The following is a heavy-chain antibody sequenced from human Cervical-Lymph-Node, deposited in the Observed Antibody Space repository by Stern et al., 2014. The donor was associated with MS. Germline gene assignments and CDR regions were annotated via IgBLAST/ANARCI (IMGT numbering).Heavy chain of an antibody. CDR1: GGSVSRGSYY. CDR3: ARENYYDSSGPTGWYFDL. V-gene: IGHV4-61*01. CDR2: ISFSGST. J-gene: IGHJ2*01. D-gene: IGHD3-22*01. Sequence: QVQLQESGPGLVKPSETLSLTCTVSGGSVSRGSYYGSWIRQPPVKGLEWFGYISFSGSTNYNPSLKSRVTISVDTSKNQFSLKLSSVTAADTAVYYCARENYYDSSGPTGWYFDLWGRGTLVTVSS.